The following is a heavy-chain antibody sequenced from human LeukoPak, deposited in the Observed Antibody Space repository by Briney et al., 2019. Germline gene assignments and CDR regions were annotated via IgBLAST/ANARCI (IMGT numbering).Heavy chain of an antibody. D-gene: IGHD5-12*01. Sequence: SQTLSVTCAISGDSVSSNSAAWNWIRQSPSRGLEWLGRTYYRSKWYNDYAVSVKSRITINPDTSKNQFSLQLNSVTPEDTAVYYCARDQGYSGYDYNWFDPWGQETLVTVSS. J-gene: IGHJ5*02. CDR3: ARDQGYSGYDYNWFDP. CDR1: GDSVSSNSAA. CDR2: TYYRSKWYN. V-gene: IGHV6-1*01.